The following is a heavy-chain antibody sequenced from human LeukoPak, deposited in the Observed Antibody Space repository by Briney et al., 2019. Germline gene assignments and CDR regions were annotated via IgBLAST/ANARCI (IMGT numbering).Heavy chain of an antibody. D-gene: IGHD3-3*01. CDR1: GFTFGSYA. V-gene: IGHV3-30*18. CDR2: ISYDGSNK. CDR3: AKMWWSGYPQGVDY. Sequence: GGSLRLSCAASGFTFGSYAMHWVRQAPGKGLEWVALISYDGSNKYYVDSVKGRFTISRDNSKYTLYLQMNSLRAEDTAAYYCAKMWWSGYPQGVDYWGQGTLVTVSS. J-gene: IGHJ4*02.